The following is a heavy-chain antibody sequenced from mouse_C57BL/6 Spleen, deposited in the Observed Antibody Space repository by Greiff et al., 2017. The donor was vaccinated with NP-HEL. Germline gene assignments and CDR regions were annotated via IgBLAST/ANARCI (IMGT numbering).Heavy chain of an antibody. V-gene: IGHV1-55*01. Sequence: QVQLQQPGAELVKPGASVKMSCKASGYTFTSYWITWVKQRPGQGLEWIGDIYPGSGSTNYNEKFKSRATLTVDTSSSTAYMQLSSLTSEDSAVYNCARTLLRCDWYFDVWGTGTTLTVSS. CDR1: GYTFTSYW. CDR2: IYPGSGST. D-gene: IGHD1-1*01. J-gene: IGHJ1*03. CDR3: ARTLLRCDWYFDV.